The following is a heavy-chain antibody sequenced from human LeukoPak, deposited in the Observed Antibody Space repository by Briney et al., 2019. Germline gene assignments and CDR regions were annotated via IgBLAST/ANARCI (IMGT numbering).Heavy chain of an antibody. Sequence: YLRSSSAASTFTFTSNGMQWVRQAPLKGLEGVTVIWYDGSNQYYADSVKGRFTISRDNSKNTLSLQMNSLRAEDTAVYYCARGGSSWLTDNWFGPWGQGTLVTVSS. V-gene: IGHV3-33*01. CDR1: TFTFTSNG. CDR3: ARGGSSWLTDNWFGP. CDR2: IWYDGSNQ. J-gene: IGHJ5*02. D-gene: IGHD6-13*01.